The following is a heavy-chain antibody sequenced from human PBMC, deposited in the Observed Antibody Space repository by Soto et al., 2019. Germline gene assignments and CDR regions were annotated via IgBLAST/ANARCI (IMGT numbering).Heavy chain of an antibody. V-gene: IGHV3-48*02. CDR2: ITPSSDTI. D-gene: IGHD6-19*01. Sequence: GGSLRLSCAASRLTFSSYSMNWVRQAPGKGLEWVSYITPSSDTIYYADSVKGRFTISRDNGKNSLYLQMNSLRDEDTAVYYCARAIGSGWYYFDYWGQGNMVTVSS. CDR1: RLTFSSYS. CDR3: ARAIGSGWYYFDY. J-gene: IGHJ4*02.